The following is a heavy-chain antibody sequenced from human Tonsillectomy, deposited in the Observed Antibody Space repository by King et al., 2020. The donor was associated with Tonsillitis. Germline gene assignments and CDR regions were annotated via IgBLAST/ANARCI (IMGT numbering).Heavy chain of an antibody. D-gene: IGHD4-23*01. V-gene: IGHV3-74*02. CDR1: GFTFDIYW. Sequence: QLVQSGGGLVQPGGSLRLSCAASGFTFDIYWMHWVRQAPGKGLVWVSRINSDGSTTSYADSVKGRFTISRDNAKNTLYLQMNSLRSEDTAVYYCAREGGGTSYYHYSYMDVWGKGTTVTVSS. J-gene: IGHJ6*03. CDR2: INSDGSTT. CDR3: AREGGGTSYYHYSYMDV.